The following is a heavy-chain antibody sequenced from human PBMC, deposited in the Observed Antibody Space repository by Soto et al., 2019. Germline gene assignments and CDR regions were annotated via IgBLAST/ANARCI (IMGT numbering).Heavy chain of an antibody. Sequence: PGESLKISCKGSGYSFTSYWIGWVRQVPGKGLEWMGIIYPGDSDTRYSPSFQGQVTISADKSISTAYLQWSSLKASDTAMYYCARNWFGPSYYYYGMDVWGQGTTVTVSS. CDR3: ARNWFGPSYYYYGMDV. J-gene: IGHJ6*02. D-gene: IGHD3-10*01. V-gene: IGHV5-51*01. CDR2: IYPGDSDT. CDR1: GYSFTSYW.